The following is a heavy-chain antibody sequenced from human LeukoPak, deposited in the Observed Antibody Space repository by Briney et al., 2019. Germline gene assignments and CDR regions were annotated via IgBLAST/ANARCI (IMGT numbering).Heavy chain of an antibody. CDR1: VGSFTTYI. CDR3: ARELGSTGSSVY. Sequence: SVKVSCKASVGSFTTYIITWVRQAPGQGLEWMGRIVPISGTTQYAQNFQGRVTITTDESASTAYMELNSLRPEDTAVYHCARELGSTGSSVYWGQGTLVTVSS. CDR2: IVPISGTT. D-gene: IGHD1-1*01. V-gene: IGHV1-69*05. J-gene: IGHJ4*02.